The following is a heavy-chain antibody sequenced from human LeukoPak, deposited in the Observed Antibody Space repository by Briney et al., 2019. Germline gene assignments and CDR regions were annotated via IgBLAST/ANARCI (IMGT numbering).Heavy chain of an antibody. J-gene: IGHJ6*03. D-gene: IGHD2-2*01. V-gene: IGHV1-2*02. CDR1: GYTFTGYY. CDR2: INPNSGGT. Sequence: GASVKVSCKASGYTFTGYYMHWVRQAPGQGLEWMGWINPNSGGTNYAQKFQGRVTMTRDTSISTAYMELSRLRSDDTAVYYCARGPYCSSTSWYSDYYYYYYMDVWGKGTTVTVSS. CDR3: ARGPYCSSTSWYSDYYYYYYMDV.